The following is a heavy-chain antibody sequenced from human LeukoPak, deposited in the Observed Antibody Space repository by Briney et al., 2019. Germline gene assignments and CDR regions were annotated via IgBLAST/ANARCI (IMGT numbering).Heavy chain of an antibody. J-gene: IGHJ4*02. V-gene: IGHV3-7*01. CDR3: AKDAEKD. Sequence: GGSLRLSCAGSGFSFSSYWMSWVRQAPGKGLEWVANIKQDGSEKHYGDSAKGRFTISRDNAKNSLYLQMNSLRTEDTAVYYCAKDAEKDWGQGTLVTASS. CDR2: IKQDGSEK. CDR1: GFSFSSYW.